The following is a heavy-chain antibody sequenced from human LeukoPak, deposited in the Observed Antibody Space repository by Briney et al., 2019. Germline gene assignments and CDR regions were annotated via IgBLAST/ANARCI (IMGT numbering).Heavy chain of an antibody. D-gene: IGHD6-19*01. J-gene: IGHJ4*02. CDR2: IHPNGDKT. V-gene: IGHV3-64*01. Sequence: GGSLRLSCAASGFTFSSYAMSWVRQAPGKGLEYVSAIHPNGDKTYYAPSVKGRFTASRDNSKNTLYLQMGSLSAEDMAVYYCTRDRDTGWSFDYWGKGTLVTVSS. CDR1: GFTFSSYA. CDR3: TRDRDTGWSFDY.